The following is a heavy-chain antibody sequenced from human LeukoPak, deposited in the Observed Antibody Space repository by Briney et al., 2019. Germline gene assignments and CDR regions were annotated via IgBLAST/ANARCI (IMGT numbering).Heavy chain of an antibody. CDR1: GFTVSSNY. CDR3: ARGGLNALEAFDI. V-gene: IGHV3-66*01. Sequence: GGSLRLSCAASGFTVSSNYMIWVRQAPGKGLEWVSVIYTDGSTYYADSVKGRFTISRDNAKNTLYLQMNSLRAEDTAVYYCARGGLNALEAFDIWGQGTLVTVCS. J-gene: IGHJ3*02. CDR2: IYTDGST. D-gene: IGHD1-1*01.